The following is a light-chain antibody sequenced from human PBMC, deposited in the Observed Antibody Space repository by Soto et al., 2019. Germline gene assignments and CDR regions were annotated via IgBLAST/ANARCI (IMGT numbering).Light chain of an antibody. V-gene: IGKV1-5*01. CDR3: QQYESYSWT. J-gene: IGKJ1*01. CDR1: QSINTW. CDR2: DAS. Sequence: DLQMTQSPSALSASVGDRVNITRRASQSINTWLAWYQRKPGRAPNLLIYDASSLQSGVPSRFSGSGSGTEFTLTISSLQPDDSATYYCQQYESYSWTFGQGTKVDI.